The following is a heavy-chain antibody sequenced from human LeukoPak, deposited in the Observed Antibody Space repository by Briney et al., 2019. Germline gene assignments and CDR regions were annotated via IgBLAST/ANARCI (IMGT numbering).Heavy chain of an antibody. CDR3: ARDRDDYYDSSGYYFVGMDV. D-gene: IGHD3-22*01. CDR1: GGSISSGGYH. CDR2: IYYSGST. V-gene: IGHV4-31*03. J-gene: IGHJ6*02. Sequence: SETLSLTCTVSGGSISSGGYHWSWIRQHPGKGLEWIGYIYYSGSTYYNPSLKSRVTISVDTSKNQFSLKLSSVTAADTAVYYCARDRDDYYDSSGYYFVGMDVWGQGTTVTVSS.